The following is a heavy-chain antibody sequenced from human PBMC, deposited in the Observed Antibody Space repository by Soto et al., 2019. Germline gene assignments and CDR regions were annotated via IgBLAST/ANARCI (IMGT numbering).Heavy chain of an antibody. J-gene: IGHJ6*03. CDR3: SGVLSGTPNYYYMDV. V-gene: IGHV3-21*01. Sequence: GGSLRLSCAAAGFIFNNFNMNCVRQAPGKGLEWVSSIGTSSSYIYYADSLKGRFTISRDNAENSLYLQMNSLRAEDTAVYYCSGVLSGTPNYYYMDVWGEGTTVTVSS. CDR2: IGTSSSYI. D-gene: IGHD2-15*01. CDR1: GFIFNNFN.